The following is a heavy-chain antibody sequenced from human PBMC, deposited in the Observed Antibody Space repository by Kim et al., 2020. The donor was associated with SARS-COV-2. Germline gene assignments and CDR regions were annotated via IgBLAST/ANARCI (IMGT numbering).Heavy chain of an antibody. V-gene: IGHV4-39*01. Sequence: SETLSLTCTVSAVSISSSSYYWGWIRQPPGKGLEWIGSIYYSGSTYYNPSLKSRVTISVDTSKNQFSLKLSSVTAADSAVYYCARQSSSWDQFDYWGQGTLVSISS. CDR1: AVSISSSSYY. CDR3: ARQSSSWDQFDY. D-gene: IGHD6-13*01. J-gene: IGHJ4*02. CDR2: IYYSGST.